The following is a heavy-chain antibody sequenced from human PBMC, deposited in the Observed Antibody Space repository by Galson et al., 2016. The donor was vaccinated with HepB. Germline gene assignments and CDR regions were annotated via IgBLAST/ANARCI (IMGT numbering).Heavy chain of an antibody. Sequence: SLRLSCAASGFTLDHYAMHWVRQAPGKGLEWVSGISWNSDSKAYVDSVKGRFTISRDNAKNSLYLQMNSLRAEDTAFYYCAKDISPGSRGLGPLDYWGQGTLVTVSS. CDR1: GFTLDHYA. D-gene: IGHD3-10*01. CDR2: ISWNSDSK. V-gene: IGHV3-9*01. J-gene: IGHJ4*02. CDR3: AKDISPGSRGLGPLDY.